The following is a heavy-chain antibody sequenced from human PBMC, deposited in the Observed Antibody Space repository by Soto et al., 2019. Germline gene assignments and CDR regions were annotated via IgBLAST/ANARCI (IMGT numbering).Heavy chain of an antibody. D-gene: IGHD6-6*01. V-gene: IGHV4-59*08. CDR2: IYYSGST. J-gene: IGHJ4*02. CDR1: GGFISSYY. CDR3: ARHTRQLVFDY. Sequence: PSETLSLTCTVAGGFISSYYWSWIRQPPGKGLEWIGYIYYSGSTNYNPSLKSRVTISVDTSKNQFSLKLSSVTAADTAVYYCARHTRQLVFDYWGQGTLVTVSS.